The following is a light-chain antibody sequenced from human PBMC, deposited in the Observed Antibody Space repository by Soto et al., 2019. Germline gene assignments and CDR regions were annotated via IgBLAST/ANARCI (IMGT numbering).Light chain of an antibody. CDR1: QSISVW. CDR2: QAS. V-gene: IGKV1-5*03. J-gene: IGKJ1*01. Sequence: IRLTQSPSTLSSSLGDRGTLTCRASQSISVWLAWYQQKPGKAPNLLIYQASRLESGVPSRFSGSGSGKEFTLAISRLQPDDFATYYCQQHQTYSTFGQGTKVDI. CDR3: QQHQTYST.